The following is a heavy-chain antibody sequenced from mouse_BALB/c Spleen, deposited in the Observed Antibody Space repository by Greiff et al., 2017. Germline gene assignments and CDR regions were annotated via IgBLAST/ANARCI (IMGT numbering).Heavy chain of an antibody. CDR3: ARGNYRYWFAY. CDR1: GYSITSDYA. V-gene: IGHV3-2*02. D-gene: IGHD2-14*01. Sequence: EVKLVESGPGLVKPSQSLSLTCTVTGYSITSDYAWNWIRQFPGNKLEWMGYISYSGSTSYNPSLKSRISITRDTSKNQFFLQLNSVTTEDTATYYCARGNYRYWFAYWGQGTLVTVSA. J-gene: IGHJ3*01. CDR2: ISYSGST.